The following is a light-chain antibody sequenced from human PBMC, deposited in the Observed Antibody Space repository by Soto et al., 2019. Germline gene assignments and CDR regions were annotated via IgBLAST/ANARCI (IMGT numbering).Light chain of an antibody. Sequence: QSVLTQPPSASGTPGQRVTISCSGSSSNIGSSNVNWYQQLPGTAPKLLIYTNNQRPSGIPERFSGSNSGNTATLIISRVEAGDEADYYCQVWDISSDHYVFGTGTKVTVL. CDR2: TNN. CDR3: QVWDISSDHYV. V-gene: IGLV1-44*01. J-gene: IGLJ1*01. CDR1: SSNIGSSN.